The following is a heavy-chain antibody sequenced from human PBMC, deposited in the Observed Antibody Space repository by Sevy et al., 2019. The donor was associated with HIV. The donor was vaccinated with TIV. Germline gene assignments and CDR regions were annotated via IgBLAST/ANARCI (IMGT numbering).Heavy chain of an antibody. V-gene: IGHV3-30-3*01. J-gene: IGHJ6*02. CDR1: GFIFSSYA. CDR3: ARGDRTTVVTPSDYYYYGMDV. CDR2: ISNDGSNK. Sequence: GGSLRLSCSASGFIFSSYAMHWVRQAPGKGLEWVAVISNDGSNKYYADSVKGQFTISRDNSKNTLYLQVTSLRPEDTAVYYCARGDRTTVVTPSDYYYYGMDVWGQGTTVTVSS. D-gene: IGHD3-22*01.